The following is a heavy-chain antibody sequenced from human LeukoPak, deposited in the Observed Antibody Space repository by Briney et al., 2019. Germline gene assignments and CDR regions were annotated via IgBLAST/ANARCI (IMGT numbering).Heavy chain of an antibody. D-gene: IGHD6-6*01. J-gene: IGHJ4*02. Sequence: ASVKVSCKASGYTFTGYYFHWVRQAPGQGLEWMGIINPSGGSTSYAQKFQGRVTMTRDTSTSTVYMELSSLRSEDTAVYYCATEGSSSPFDYWGQGTLVTVSS. CDR3: ATEGSSSPFDY. CDR1: GYTFTGYY. V-gene: IGHV1-46*01. CDR2: INPSGGST.